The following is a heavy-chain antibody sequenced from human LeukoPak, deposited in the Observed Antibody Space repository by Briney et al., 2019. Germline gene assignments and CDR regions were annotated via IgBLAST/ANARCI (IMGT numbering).Heavy chain of an antibody. D-gene: IGHD3-16*02. CDR3: AKVRYLYYMDV. V-gene: IGHV3-48*01. J-gene: IGHJ6*03. CDR2: IDSSSSSI. CDR1: GFTFSSYS. Sequence: GGSLRLSCVASGFTFSSYSMNWVRQAPGKGLEWVSYIDSSSSSIYYADSVKGRFTISRDNAKNSLYLQMNSLRAEDTAVYYCAKVRYLYYMDVWGKGSTVTVSS.